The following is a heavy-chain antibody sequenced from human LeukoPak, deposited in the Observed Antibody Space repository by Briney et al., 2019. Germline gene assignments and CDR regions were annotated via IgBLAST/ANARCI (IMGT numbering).Heavy chain of an antibody. D-gene: IGHD5-12*01. J-gene: IGHJ4*02. CDR1: GFTFSSYA. Sequence: GGSLRLSCAASGFTFSSYAMSWVRQAPGKGLEWVSAISGSGGSTYYADSVKGRFTISRDNSKNTLYLQMNSLRAEDTAVYYCARNLYSGYDLHLDYWGQGTLVTVSS. V-gene: IGHV3-23*01. CDR3: ARNLYSGYDLHLDY. CDR2: ISGSGGST.